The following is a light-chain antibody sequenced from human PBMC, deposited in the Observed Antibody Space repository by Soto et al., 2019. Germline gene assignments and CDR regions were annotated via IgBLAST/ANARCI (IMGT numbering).Light chain of an antibody. Sequence: DIQMTQSPSSLSASVGDRVTITCRASQSISSWLAWYQQKPGKAPKLLIYKASSLESGVPSRFSGSGSGTDFTLTISRLEPGDFAVYYCQQRSNWLTFGGGTKVDIK. J-gene: IGKJ4*01. V-gene: IGKV1-5*03. CDR1: QSISSW. CDR2: KAS. CDR3: QQRSNWLT.